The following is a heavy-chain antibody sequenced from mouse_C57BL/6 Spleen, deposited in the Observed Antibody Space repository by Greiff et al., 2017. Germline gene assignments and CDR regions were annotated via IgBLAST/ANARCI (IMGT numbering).Heavy chain of an antibody. CDR2: IDPENGDT. V-gene: IGHV14-4*01. CDR3: TTYDGY. J-gene: IGHJ2*01. D-gene: IGHD1-1*01. CDR1: GFNIKDDY. Sequence: EVKVVESGAELVRPGASVKLSCTASGFNIKDDYMHWVKQRPEQGLEWIGWIDPENGDTEYASKFQGKATITADTSSNTAYLQLSSLTSEDTAVYYCTTYDGYWGQGTTLTVSS.